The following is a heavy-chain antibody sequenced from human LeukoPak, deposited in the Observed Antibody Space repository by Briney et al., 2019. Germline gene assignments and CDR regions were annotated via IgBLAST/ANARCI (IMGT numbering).Heavy chain of an antibody. J-gene: IGHJ4*02. D-gene: IGHD5-24*01. CDR3: VRHISTNTGYFDS. Sequence: SETLSLTCTVSGGSINSHSYYWGWIRQPPGKGLEWIGSVYYDGTSYSNPSLKSRAAVFVDTSRDQFSLDLSFVTAADTALYYCVRHISTNTGYFDSCGQGTLVSVSS. CDR2: VYYDGTS. CDR1: GGSINSHSYY. V-gene: IGHV4-39*01.